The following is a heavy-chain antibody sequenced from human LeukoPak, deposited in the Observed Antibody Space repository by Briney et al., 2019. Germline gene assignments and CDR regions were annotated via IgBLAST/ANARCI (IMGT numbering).Heavy chain of an antibody. V-gene: IGHV4-39*01. J-gene: IGHJ4*02. CDR2: IYYSGST. Sequence: SETVSLTCTVSGGSISSSSYYWGWIRQPPGKGLEWIGSIYYSGSTYYNPSLKSRVTISVDTSKNQFSLKLSSVTAADTAVYYCARYYDSSGYSPSGVDYWGQGTLVTVSS. D-gene: IGHD3-22*01. CDR3: ARYYDSSGYSPSGVDY. CDR1: GGSISSSSYY.